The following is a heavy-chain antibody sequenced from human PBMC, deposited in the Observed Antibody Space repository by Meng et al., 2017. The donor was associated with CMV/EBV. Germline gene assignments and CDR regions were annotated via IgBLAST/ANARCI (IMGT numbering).Heavy chain of an antibody. J-gene: IGHJ6*02. CDR2: ISGRGDNT. CDR1: EIAFSSYA. Sequence: GESLKISCAASEIAFSSYAMNWVRLPPGKGLEWVSGISGRGDNTHYADSVKGRLTISRDNSRNTLFLQMTSLRAEDTALYYCAKDRGYRTYNGMDVWGQGTTVTVSS. CDR3: AKDRGYRTYNGMDV. V-gene: IGHV3-23*01. D-gene: IGHD3-10*01.